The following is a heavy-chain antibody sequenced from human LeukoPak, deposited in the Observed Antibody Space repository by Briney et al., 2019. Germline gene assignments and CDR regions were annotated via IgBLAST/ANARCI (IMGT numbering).Heavy chain of an antibody. J-gene: IGHJ4*02. CDR3: AKDLDSSGWYEGPEDY. D-gene: IGHD6-19*01. Sequence: PGGSLRLSCAASGFTFSSYAMSWVRQAPGKGLEWVSLISTSGFTHYADSVKGRFTISRDNSKKTLYLHMNTLRAEDTAVYYCAKDLDSSGWYEGPEDYWGQGTLVTVSS. CDR1: GFTFSSYA. CDR2: ISTSGFT. V-gene: IGHV3-23*01.